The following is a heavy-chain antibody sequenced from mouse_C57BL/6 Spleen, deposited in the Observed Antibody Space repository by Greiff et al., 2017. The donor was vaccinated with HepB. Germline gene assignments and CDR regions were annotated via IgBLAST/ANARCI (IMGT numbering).Heavy chain of an antibody. V-gene: IGHV1-63*01. Sequence: QVQLQQSGAELVRPGTSVKMSCKASGYTFTNYWIGWAKQRPGHGLEWIGDIYPGGGYTNYNEKFKGKAILTADKSSSTAYMQFSSLTSEDSAIYYCARLRTNYATDYWGQGTSVTVSS. CDR2: IYPGGGYT. J-gene: IGHJ4*01. CDR1: GYTFTNYW. CDR3: ARLRTNYATDY.